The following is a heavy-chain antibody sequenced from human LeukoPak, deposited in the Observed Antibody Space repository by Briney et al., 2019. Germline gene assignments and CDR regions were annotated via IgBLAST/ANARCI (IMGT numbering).Heavy chain of an antibody. CDR2: ISSSSNNI. D-gene: IGHD6-19*01. CDR1: GYTFRIYT. CDR3: ARENSSGWWFDD. J-gene: IGHJ4*02. Sequence: PGVSLRLSCAVSGYTFRIYTMSWVPQAPGRGLECVSTISSSSNNIYYAESVKGRFTISRDNDKSSLYLQMNSLRAEETAVYYCARENSSGWWFDDWGQGALATVSS. V-gene: IGHV3-21*01.